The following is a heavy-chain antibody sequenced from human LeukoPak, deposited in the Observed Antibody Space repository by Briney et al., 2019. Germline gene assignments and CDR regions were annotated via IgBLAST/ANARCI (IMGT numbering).Heavy chain of an antibody. CDR1: GFTFRSHA. CDR3: AKSRIAARTIDY. V-gene: IGHV3-23*01. Sequence: PGGSLRLSCAASGFTFRSHAMSWVRQAPGKGLEWVSAISGSGDITYYADSVKGRFTMSRDNFKNTLYLQMNSLRAEDTAVYYCAKSRIAARTIDYWGQGTLVTVSS. J-gene: IGHJ4*02. CDR2: ISGSGDIT. D-gene: IGHD6-6*01.